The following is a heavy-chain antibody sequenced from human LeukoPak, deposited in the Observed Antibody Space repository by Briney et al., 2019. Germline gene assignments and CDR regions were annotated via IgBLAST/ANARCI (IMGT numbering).Heavy chain of an antibody. CDR2: IIPIFGTA. Sequence: SVKVSCKASVGTFSSYAISWVRQAPGQGLEWMGGIIPIFGTANYAQKFQGRVTITADKSTSTAYMELSRLTSDDTAVYYCARGREVAGTVGYWGHGTLVTVSS. CDR1: VGTFSSYA. J-gene: IGHJ4*01. V-gene: IGHV1-69*06. D-gene: IGHD6-19*01. CDR3: ARGREVAGTVGY.